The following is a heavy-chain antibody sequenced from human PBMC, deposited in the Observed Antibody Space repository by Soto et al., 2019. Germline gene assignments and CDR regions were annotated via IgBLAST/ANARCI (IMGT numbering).Heavy chain of an antibody. V-gene: IGHV3-23*01. CDR2: ISGDGGST. Sequence: GGSLRLSCAASGVTFSTYSLSWVRQAPGKGLEWVSSISGDGGSTHYADSVKGRFTISRDNSKNTMYLLMSSLRAEDTAVYYCAKVTADQWGQGTLVTVS. CDR1: GVTFSTYS. J-gene: IGHJ4*02. CDR3: AKVTADQ. D-gene: IGHD2-21*02.